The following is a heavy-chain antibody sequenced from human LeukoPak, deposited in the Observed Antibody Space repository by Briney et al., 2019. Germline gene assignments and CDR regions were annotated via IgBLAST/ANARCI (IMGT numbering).Heavy chain of an antibody. D-gene: IGHD3-9*01. V-gene: IGHV4-34*01. CDR1: GGSFSGYY. CDR3: ARGPRFYYDILTGYYNYFDY. J-gene: IGHJ4*02. Sequence: SETLSLTCAVYGGSFSGYYWSWIRQPPGKGLEWIGEINHSGSTNYNPSLKSRVTISVDTSKNQFSLKLCSVTAADTAVYYCARGPRFYYDILTGYYNYFDYWGQGTLVTVSS. CDR2: INHSGST.